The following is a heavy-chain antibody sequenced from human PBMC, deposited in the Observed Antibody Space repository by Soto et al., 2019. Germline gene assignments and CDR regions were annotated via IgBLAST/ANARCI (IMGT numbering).Heavy chain of an antibody. CDR1: GQTFNRYW. Sequence: DVQLAESGGGLVQPGGSLRLSCVASGQTFNRYWMSWVRQAPGKGLEWVANIKQDGSEEYYVDSVKGRFTISRDNAKNSLFQQMTSLRPADPAMYDCVRTHFDSWSWDSYGMDAWGQGTMVIVSS. CDR2: IKQDGSEE. J-gene: IGHJ6*02. V-gene: IGHV3-7*03. D-gene: IGHD2-21*01. CDR3: VRTHFDSWSWDSYGMDA.